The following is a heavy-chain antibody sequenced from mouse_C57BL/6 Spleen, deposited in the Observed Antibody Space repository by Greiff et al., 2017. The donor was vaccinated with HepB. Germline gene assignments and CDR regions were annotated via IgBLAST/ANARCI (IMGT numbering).Heavy chain of an antibody. Sequence: VQLQQSGAELARPGASVKLSCKASGYTFTSYGISWVKQRTGQGLEWIGEIYPRSGNTYYNEKFKGKATLTADKSSSTAYMELRSLTSEDSAVYFCAEGDYYGSSYDYYAMDYWGQGTSVTVSS. D-gene: IGHD1-1*01. CDR1: GYTFTSYG. CDR3: AEGDYYGSSYDYYAMDY. J-gene: IGHJ4*01. V-gene: IGHV1-81*01. CDR2: IYPRSGNT.